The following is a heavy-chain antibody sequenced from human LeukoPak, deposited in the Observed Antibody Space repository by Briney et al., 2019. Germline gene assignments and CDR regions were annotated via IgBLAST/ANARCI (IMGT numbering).Heavy chain of an antibody. D-gene: IGHD2-15*01. Sequence: PGGSLRLSCAASGFTFSDYYMSWIRQAPGKGLEWVSYISSSGSTIYYADSVKGRFTISRDNAKNSLYLQMNSLRAEDTAVYYCARECPDGVVVVAAKAFDIWGQGTMVTVSS. J-gene: IGHJ3*02. CDR3: ARECPDGVVVVAAKAFDI. CDR2: ISSSGSTI. V-gene: IGHV3-11*01. CDR1: GFTFSDYY.